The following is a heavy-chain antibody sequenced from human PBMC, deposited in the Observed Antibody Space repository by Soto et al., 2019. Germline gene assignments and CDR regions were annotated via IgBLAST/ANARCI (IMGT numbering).Heavy chain of an antibody. V-gene: IGHV3-21*01. CDR2: LTSGSSFI. CDR1: TFTINTYS. CDR3: ARSQRNGAIGV. Sequence: EAHLVESGGGLVKPGGSLRVSCVASTFTINTYSLNWVREAPGKGPEWVSPLTSGSSFIDYAVSVKGRFSISRDDAKNSLFLQMCSLRADDTAVYYCARSQRNGAIGVWGQGTTVTVSS. J-gene: IGHJ6*02. D-gene: IGHD2-8*01.